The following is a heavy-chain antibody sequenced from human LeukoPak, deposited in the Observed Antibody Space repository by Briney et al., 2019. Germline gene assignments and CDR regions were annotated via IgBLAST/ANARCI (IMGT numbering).Heavy chain of an antibody. Sequence: PSETLSLTCAVYGGSFSGYYWSWIRQPPGKGLEWIGEINHSGSTNYNPSLKSRVTISVDTSKNQFSLKLSSVTAADTAVYYCAREYIRHSNYGVGFDPWGQGTLVTVSS. D-gene: IGHD4-11*01. V-gene: IGHV4-34*01. CDR3: AREYIRHSNYGVGFDP. CDR1: GGSFSGYY. J-gene: IGHJ5*02. CDR2: INHSGST.